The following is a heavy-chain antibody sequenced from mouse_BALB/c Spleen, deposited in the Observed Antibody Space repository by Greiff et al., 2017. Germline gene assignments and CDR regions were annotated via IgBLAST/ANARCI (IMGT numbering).Heavy chain of an antibody. CDR3: GRLRYAMDY. CDR1: GFSLTSYG. V-gene: IGHV2-2*02. CDR2: IWSGGST. J-gene: IGHJ4*01. Sequence: VQLQQSGPGLVQPSQCLSITCTVSGFSLTSYGVHWVRQSPGKGLEWLGVIWSGGSTDYNAAFITRLSISKDNSKSQIFFKMNSLQANDTAIYYWGRLRYAMDYGGQGTSVTVSS.